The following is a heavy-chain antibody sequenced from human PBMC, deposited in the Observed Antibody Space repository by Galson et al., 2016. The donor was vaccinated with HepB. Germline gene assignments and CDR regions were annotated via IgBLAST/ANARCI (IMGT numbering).Heavy chain of an antibody. CDR1: GVSISSGNYY. CDR2: INHSGHT. V-gene: IGHV4-39*07. J-gene: IGHJ5*02. CDR3: ARTGHRFDP. Sequence: ETLSLTCTVSGVSISSGNYYWSWIRQSPGKGLERIGEINHSGHTNYNPSLRSRVTILVDTSKNQFSLNLKSVAAADTAVYDCARTGHRFDPWGQGTLVTVSS.